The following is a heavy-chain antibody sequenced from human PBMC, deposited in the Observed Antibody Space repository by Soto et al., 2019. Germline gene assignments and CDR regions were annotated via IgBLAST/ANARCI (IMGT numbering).Heavy chain of an antibody. CDR2: ISAYNGNT. CDR1: GYTFTSYG. CDR3: ARDRSGYSSSWYPSNPNDAFDI. Sequence: ASVKVSCKASGYTFTSYGISWVRQAPGQGLEWMGWISAYNGNTNYAQKLQGRVIMTTDTSTSTAYMELRSLRSDDTAVYYCARDRSGYSSSWYPSNPNDAFDIWGQGTMVTVSS. V-gene: IGHV1-18*01. J-gene: IGHJ3*02. D-gene: IGHD6-13*01.